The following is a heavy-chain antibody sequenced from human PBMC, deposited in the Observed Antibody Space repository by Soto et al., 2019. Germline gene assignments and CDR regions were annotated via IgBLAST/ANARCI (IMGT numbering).Heavy chain of an antibody. V-gene: IGHV4-4*07. CDR3: ARESGENWTYEAH. Sequence: SETLSLTCTVSGAYISDFSWSWIRQPAGKGLEWIGRITVNGNTQYNPSFRSRVTMSMDTSRNQFPLNLQSATAADTALYYCARESGENWTYEAHWGQGTLVTVSS. CDR2: ITVNGNT. J-gene: IGHJ1*01. D-gene: IGHD1-7*01. CDR1: GAYISDFS.